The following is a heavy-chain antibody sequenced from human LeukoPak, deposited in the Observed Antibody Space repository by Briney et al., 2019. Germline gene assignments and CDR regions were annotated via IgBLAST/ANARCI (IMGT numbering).Heavy chain of an antibody. J-gene: IGHJ4*02. CDR3: ARGDFWSGPSDY. D-gene: IGHD3-3*01. CDR2: ISGSGGSP. V-gene: IGHV3-23*01. CDR1: GFTFSSYA. Sequence: PGGSLRLSCAASGFTFSSYAMSWVRQAPGKGLEWVSAISGSGGSPYYADSVKGRFTISRDNSKNTLYLQMNSLRAADTAVYYCARGDFWSGPSDYWGQGTLVTVSS.